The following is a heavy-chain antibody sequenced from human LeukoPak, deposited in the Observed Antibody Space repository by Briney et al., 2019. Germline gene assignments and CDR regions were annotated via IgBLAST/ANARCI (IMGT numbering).Heavy chain of an antibody. CDR1: GFTFSSYS. Sequence: GGSLRLSCAASGFTFSSYSMNWVRQAPGKGLEWLSSISSSSSYIYYADSVKGRFTISRDNSKNTLYLQMNSLRAEDTAVYYCAKSLWYYDSSGTYFDYWGQGTLVTVSS. CDR3: AKSLWYYDSSGTYFDY. V-gene: IGHV3-21*04. D-gene: IGHD3-22*01. CDR2: ISSSSSYI. J-gene: IGHJ4*02.